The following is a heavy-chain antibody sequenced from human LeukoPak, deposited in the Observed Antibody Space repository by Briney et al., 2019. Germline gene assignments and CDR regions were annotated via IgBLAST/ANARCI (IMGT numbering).Heavy chain of an antibody. CDR1: GGSISSYY. J-gene: IGHJ6*03. Sequence: SETLSLTCTVSGGSISSYYWSWIRQPAGKGLEWIGRIYTSGSTNYNPSLKSRVTMSVHTSKNQFSLKLSSVTAADTAVYYCAREWVDVVVVPAAMDYYYYMDVWGKGTTVTVSS. D-gene: IGHD2-2*03. V-gene: IGHV4-4*07. CDR2: IYTSGST. CDR3: AREWVDVVVVPAAMDYYYYMDV.